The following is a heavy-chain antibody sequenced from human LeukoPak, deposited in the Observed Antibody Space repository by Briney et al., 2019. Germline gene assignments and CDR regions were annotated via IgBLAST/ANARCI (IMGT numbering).Heavy chain of an antibody. Sequence: ASVKVSCKASGYTFTGYYMHWVRQAPGQGLEWMGWINPNSGGTNYAQKFQGRVTITADKSTSTAYMELSSLRSEDTAVYYCARDGATGDFDYWGQGTLVTVSS. CDR3: ARDGATGDFDY. V-gene: IGHV1-2*02. CDR2: INPNSGGT. D-gene: IGHD7-27*01. J-gene: IGHJ4*02. CDR1: GYTFTGYY.